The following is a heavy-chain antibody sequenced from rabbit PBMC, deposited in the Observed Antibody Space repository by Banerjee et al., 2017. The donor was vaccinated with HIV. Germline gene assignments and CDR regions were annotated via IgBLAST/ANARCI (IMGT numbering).Heavy chain of an antibody. D-gene: IGHD6-1*01. CDR3: ARWMADYTAYDYWSFRL. J-gene: IGHJ4*01. V-gene: IGHV1S45*01. Sequence: QEQVEESGGGLVQPEGSLTLTCTPSGFSFSSNYYMCWVRQAPGKGLEWIGCIYTGSSGNTYYASWAKGRFTISKTSPTTVALQMTSLTAADTATYFCARWMADYTAYDYWSFRLWGPGTLVTVS. CDR2: IYTGSSGNT. CDR1: GFSFSSNYY.